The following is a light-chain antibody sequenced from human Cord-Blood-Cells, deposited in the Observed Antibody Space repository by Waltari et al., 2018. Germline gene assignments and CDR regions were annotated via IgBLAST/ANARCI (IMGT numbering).Light chain of an antibody. CDR1: SLKRYN. V-gene: IGLV3-19*01. J-gene: IGLJ2*01. CDR3: NSRDSSGNHVV. Sequence: XVSVAXGPTVSITCQGDSLKRYNASWYQQKPGQAPVLVIYGKNNRPSGIPDRFSGSSSGNTASLTITGAQAEDEADYYCNSRDSSGNHVVFGGGTKLTVL. CDR2: GKN.